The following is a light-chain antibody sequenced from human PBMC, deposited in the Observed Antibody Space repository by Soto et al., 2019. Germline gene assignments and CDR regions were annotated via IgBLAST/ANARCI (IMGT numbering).Light chain of an antibody. CDR3: QAWDSSTHYV. CDR1: KLGDKY. Sequence: SYELTQPPSVSVSPGPTASITCSGDKLGDKYACWYQQKPGQSPVLVIYQDSKRPSGIPERFSGSNSGNTATLTISGTQAMDEADYYCQAWDSSTHYVFGTGTKLTVL. CDR2: QDS. V-gene: IGLV3-1*01. J-gene: IGLJ1*01.